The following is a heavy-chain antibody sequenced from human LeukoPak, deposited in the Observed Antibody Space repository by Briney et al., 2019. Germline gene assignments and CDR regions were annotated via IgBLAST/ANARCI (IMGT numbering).Heavy chain of an antibody. CDR3: VRHLPVAGKGDFDY. D-gene: IGHD6-19*01. J-gene: IGHJ4*02. CDR2: VHYSGST. CDR1: GGSISPYF. Sequence: SETLSLTCTVSGGSISPYFWSWIRQPPGKGLEWIGYVHYSGSTKYNPPLNSRVTISVDTSKNQFSLKLNSVTAADTAMYYCVRHLPVAGKGDFDYWGQGTLVTVSS. V-gene: IGHV4-59*08.